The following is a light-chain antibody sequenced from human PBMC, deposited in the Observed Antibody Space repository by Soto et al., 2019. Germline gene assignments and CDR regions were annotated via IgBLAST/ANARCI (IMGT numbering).Light chain of an antibody. CDR1: QSVSSSY. V-gene: IGKV3-20*01. J-gene: IGKJ5*01. Sequence: EIVLTQSPGTLSLSPGERATLSCRASQSVSSSYLAWYQQKPGQAPRLLIYGASGRATGIPDRFSGSGSGTDFTLTISRLEREDFAVYYCQQYGSSPGITFGQGTRLEIK. CDR3: QQYGSSPGIT. CDR2: GAS.